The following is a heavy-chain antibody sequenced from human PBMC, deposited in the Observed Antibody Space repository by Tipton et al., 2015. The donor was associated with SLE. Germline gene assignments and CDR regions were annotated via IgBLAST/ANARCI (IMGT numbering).Heavy chain of an antibody. CDR2: IYTSGST. D-gene: IGHD6-13*01. J-gene: IGHJ4*02. Sequence: LRLSCTVSGGSISSGSYYWSWIRQPAGKGLEWIGRIYTSGSTNYNPSLKSRVTISVDTSKNQFSLKLSSVTAAATAVYYCAREGIAAAGTPPFDYWGQGTLVTVSS. CDR3: AREGIAAAGTPPFDY. V-gene: IGHV4-61*02. CDR1: GGSISSGSYY.